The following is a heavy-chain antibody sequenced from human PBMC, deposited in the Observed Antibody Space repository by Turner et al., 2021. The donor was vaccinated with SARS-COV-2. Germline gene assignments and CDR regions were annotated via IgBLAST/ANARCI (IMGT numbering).Heavy chain of an antibody. J-gene: IGHJ4*02. CDR2: IYYSGTT. V-gene: IGHV4-39*01. Sequence: QLPESGPGLVKPSETLSLTCTVSSGSISSSSYFWSWIRQPPTKELEWIGSIYYSGTTYSNPALKSRVSLSIDPTKNQFSLNLTSVTAADTGLFYCARQAAGQGLDYWGRGILVTVSS. D-gene: IGHD3-10*01. CDR3: ARQAAGQGLDY. CDR1: SGSISSSSYF.